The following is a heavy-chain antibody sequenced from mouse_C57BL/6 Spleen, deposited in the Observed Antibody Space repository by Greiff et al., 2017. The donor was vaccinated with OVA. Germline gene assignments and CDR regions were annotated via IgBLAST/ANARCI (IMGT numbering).Heavy chain of an antibody. J-gene: IGHJ4*01. CDR3: AGGYSMDD. CDR2: ISDGGSYP. V-gene: IGHV5-4*01. CDR1: GFTFSSYA. Sequence: EVQGVESGGGLVKPGGSLKLSCAASGFTFSSYAMSWVRQTPEKRLEWVATISDGGSYPYYPANVKGRFTFSRDNDKNNMYLQKSHLKAEDTAMYDCAGGYSMDDWGKGTSVTVSS.